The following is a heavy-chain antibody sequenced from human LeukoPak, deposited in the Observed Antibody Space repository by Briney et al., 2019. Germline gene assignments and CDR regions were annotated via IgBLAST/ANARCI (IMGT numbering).Heavy chain of an antibody. V-gene: IGHV1-69*04. J-gene: IGHJ4*02. CDR2: IIPIFGIA. D-gene: IGHD4-23*01. CDR3: ARRADYGGNLGDY. CDR1: GGTFSSYA. Sequence: ASVKVSCKASGGTFSSYAISWVRQAPGQGLEWMGRIIPIFGIANYAQKFQGRVTITADKSTSTAYMELSSLRSEDTAVYCCARRADYGGNLGDYWGQGTLVTVSS.